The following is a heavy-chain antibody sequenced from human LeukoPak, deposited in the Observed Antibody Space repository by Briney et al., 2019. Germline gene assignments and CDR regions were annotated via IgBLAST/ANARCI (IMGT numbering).Heavy chain of an antibody. CDR2: IYYSGST. Sequence: SETLSLTCTVSGGSISSSSYYWGWIRQPPGKGLEWIGSIYYSGSTYYNPSLKSRVTISVDTSKNQFSLKLSSVTAADTAVYYCARDYIVVAPAYGGWFDPWGQGTLVTVSS. CDR3: ARDYIVVAPAYGGWFDP. CDR1: GGSISSSSYY. J-gene: IGHJ5*02. D-gene: IGHD2-2*01. V-gene: IGHV4-39*07.